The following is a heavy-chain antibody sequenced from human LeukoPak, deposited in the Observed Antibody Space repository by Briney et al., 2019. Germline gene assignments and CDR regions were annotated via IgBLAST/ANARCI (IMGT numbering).Heavy chain of an antibody. J-gene: IGHJ4*02. CDR1: GGSISSYY. CDR2: IYYSGST. V-gene: IGHV4-59*08. Sequence: PSETLSLTCTVSGGSISSYYWSWIRQPPGKGLEWIGYIYYSGSTNYNPSLKSRVTMSVDTSKNQFSLKLSSVTATDTAVYYCARHVQTVYYFDYWGRGTLVTVSS. CDR3: ARHVQTVYYFDY. D-gene: IGHD1-1*01.